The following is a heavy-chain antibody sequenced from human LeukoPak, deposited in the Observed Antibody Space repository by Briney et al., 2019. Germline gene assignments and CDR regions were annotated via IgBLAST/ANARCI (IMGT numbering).Heavy chain of an antibody. CDR3: ARVGGTYYYDSSGPQGDY. D-gene: IGHD3-22*01. CDR1: GGSFSGYY. J-gene: IGHJ4*02. CDR2: INHSGST. Sequence: PSETLSLTCAVYGGSFSGYYWSWIRQPPGKGLEWIGEINHSGSTNYNPSLKSRVTILVDTSKNQFSLKLSSVTAADTAVYYCARVGGTYYYDSSGPQGDYWGQGTLVTVSS. V-gene: IGHV4-34*01.